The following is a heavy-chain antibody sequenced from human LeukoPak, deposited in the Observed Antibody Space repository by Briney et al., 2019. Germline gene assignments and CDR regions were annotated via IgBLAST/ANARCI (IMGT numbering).Heavy chain of an antibody. CDR3: AKDFGEAAFDI. Sequence: GGSLRLSCAASGFTFSSYAMSWVRQAPGKGLEWVSISSSGGSTYYADSVKGRFTISRDNSKNTLYLQMNSLRAEDTAVYYCAKDFGEAAFDIWGQGTMVTVSS. D-gene: IGHD3-10*01. CDR1: GFTFSSYA. J-gene: IGHJ3*02. CDR2: ISSSGGST. V-gene: IGHV3-23*01.